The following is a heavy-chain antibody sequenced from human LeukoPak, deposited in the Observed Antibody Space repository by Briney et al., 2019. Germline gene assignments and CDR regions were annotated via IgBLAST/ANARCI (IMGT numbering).Heavy chain of an antibody. Sequence: GGSLRLSCAASGFTFSSYGMHWVRQAPGKGLEWVAVISYDGSNKYYADSVKGRFTISRDNSKNTLYLQMNSLRAEDTAVYYCANAVTGSWYDYWGQGTLVTVSS. CDR1: GFTFSSYG. CDR3: ANAVTGSWYDY. V-gene: IGHV3-30*18. D-gene: IGHD6-13*01. CDR2: ISYDGSNK. J-gene: IGHJ4*02.